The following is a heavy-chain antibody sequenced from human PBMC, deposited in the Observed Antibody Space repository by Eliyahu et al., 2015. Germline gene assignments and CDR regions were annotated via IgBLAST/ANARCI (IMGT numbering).Heavy chain of an antibody. CDR1: GGSVSSGSYX. J-gene: IGHJ2*01. D-gene: IGHD3-22*01. CDR3: ARDHRDYDSSGYYYVGYWYFDL. Sequence: QAQLQESGPGLVKPSETLSLTCTVSGGSVSSGSYXWSWIRQPPGKGLEWIGNIYYRWSTNYNPSLKSRVTISVDTSKNQFSLKLSSVTAADTAVYYCARDHRDYDSSGYYYVGYWYFDLWGRGTLVTVSS. CDR2: IYYRWST. V-gene: IGHV4-61*01.